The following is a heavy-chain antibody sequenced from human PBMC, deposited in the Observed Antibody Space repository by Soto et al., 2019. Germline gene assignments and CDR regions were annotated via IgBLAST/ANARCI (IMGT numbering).Heavy chain of an antibody. D-gene: IGHD2-2*01. J-gene: IGHJ6*02. CDR2: IYPGDSDT. CDR3: ARQDIVVVPAATGYYGMDV. CDR1: GYSFTSYW. Sequence: GESRKISCKGSGYSFTSYWIGWVRQMPGKGLEWMGIIYPGDSDTRYSPSFQGQVTISADKSISTAYLQWSSLKASDTAMYYCARQDIVVVPAATGYYGMDVWGQGTTVTVSS. V-gene: IGHV5-51*01.